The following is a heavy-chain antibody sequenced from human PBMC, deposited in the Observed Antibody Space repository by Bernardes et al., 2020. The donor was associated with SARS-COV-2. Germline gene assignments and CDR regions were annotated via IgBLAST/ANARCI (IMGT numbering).Heavy chain of an antibody. J-gene: IGHJ6*02. CDR1: GYTFTSYG. CDR3: ARGPPPDYDFWSGYSRGGMDV. CDR2: ISAYNGNT. V-gene: IGHV1-18*01. D-gene: IGHD3-3*01. Sequence: ASMKVSCKASGYTFTSYGISWVRQAPGQGLEWMGWISAYNGNTNYAQKLQGRVTMTTDTSTSTAYMELRSLRSDDTAVYYCARGPPPDYDFWSGYSRGGMDVWGQGTTVTVSS.